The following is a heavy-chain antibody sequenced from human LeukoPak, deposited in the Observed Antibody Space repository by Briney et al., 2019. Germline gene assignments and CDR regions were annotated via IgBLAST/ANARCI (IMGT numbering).Heavy chain of an antibody. CDR3: ARTLPGSYSDC. V-gene: IGHV3-53*01. J-gene: IGHJ4*02. CDR1: GFSVSSNY. CDR2: IFSGGST. D-gene: IGHD7-27*01. Sequence: GGSLRPSCAASGFSVSSNYMSWVRQAPGKGLEWVSVIFSGGSTYYADSVKGRFTISRDDSKNTVYLQLNSLRAEDTAVYYCARTLPGSYSDCWGQGTLVAVS.